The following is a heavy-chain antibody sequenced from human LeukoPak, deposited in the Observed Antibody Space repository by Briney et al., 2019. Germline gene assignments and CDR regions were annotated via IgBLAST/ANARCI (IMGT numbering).Heavy chain of an antibody. Sequence: ASVKVSCKASGYTFTGYYMHWVRQAPGQGLEWMGWINPNSGGTNYAQKFQGRVTMTRDTSISTACMELSRLRSDDTAVYYCARVLGSGWHFHAFDIWGQGTMVTVSS. CDR2: INPNSGGT. CDR3: ARVLGSGWHFHAFDI. V-gene: IGHV1-2*02. D-gene: IGHD6-19*01. CDR1: GYTFTGYY. J-gene: IGHJ3*02.